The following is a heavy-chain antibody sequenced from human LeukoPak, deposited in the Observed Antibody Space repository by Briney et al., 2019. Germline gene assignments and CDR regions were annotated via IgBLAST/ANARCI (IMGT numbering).Heavy chain of an antibody. D-gene: IGHD5-18*01. CDR2: IYSGGST. J-gene: IGHJ4*02. CDR1: GFTVSSNY. Sequence: GGSLRLSCEVSGFTVSSNYMSWVRQAPGKGLEWVSVIYSGGSTYYADSVKGRFTISRHNSKNTLYLQMNSLRAEDTAVYYCARSDGYSYGPFDYWGQGTLVTVSS. V-gene: IGHV3-53*04. CDR3: ARSDGYSYGPFDY.